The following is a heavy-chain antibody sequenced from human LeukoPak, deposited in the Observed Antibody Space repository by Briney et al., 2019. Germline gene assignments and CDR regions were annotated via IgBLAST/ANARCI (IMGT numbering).Heavy chain of an antibody. D-gene: IGHD3-16*01. J-gene: IGHJ4*02. CDR2: INHSGST. CDR3: AMLISGY. Sequence: SETLSLTCAVYGGSFSGYYWSWIRQPPGKGLEWIGEINHSGSTNYNPSLKSRVTISVDTSKNQFSLKLSSVTTADTAVYYCAMLISGYWGQGTLVTVSS. V-gene: IGHV4-34*01. CDR1: GGSFSGYY.